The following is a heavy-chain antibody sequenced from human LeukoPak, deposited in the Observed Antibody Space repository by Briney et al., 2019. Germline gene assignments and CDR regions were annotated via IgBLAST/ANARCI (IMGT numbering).Heavy chain of an antibody. CDR3: ARGNYDFWSGYSDY. CDR2: ISSSTSSI. J-gene: IGHJ4*02. Sequence: GGSLRLSCAASGFTFSTYSMNWVRQAPGKGLEWVSPISSSTSSIYYADSVKGRFTISRDNAKNSLYLQMNSLRAEDTALYYCARGNYDFWSGYSDYWGQGTLVTVSS. D-gene: IGHD3-3*01. CDR1: GFTFSTYS. V-gene: IGHV3-21*01.